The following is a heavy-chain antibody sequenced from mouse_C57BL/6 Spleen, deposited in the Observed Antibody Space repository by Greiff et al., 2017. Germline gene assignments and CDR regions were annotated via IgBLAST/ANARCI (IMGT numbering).Heavy chain of an antibody. Sequence: VQLQQSGPELVKPGASVKISCKASGYAFSSSWMNWVKQRPGKGLEWIGRIYPGDGDTNYNGKFKGKATLTADKASSTAYMQLSSLTSEDSAVYFWARTDPDGYYAMDYWGQGTSVTVSS. V-gene: IGHV1-82*01. CDR2: IYPGDGDT. J-gene: IGHJ4*01. CDR1: GYAFSSSW. CDR3: ARTDPDGYYAMDY.